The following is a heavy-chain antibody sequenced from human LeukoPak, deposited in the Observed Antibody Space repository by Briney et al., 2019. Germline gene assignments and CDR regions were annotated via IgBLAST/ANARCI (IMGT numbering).Heavy chain of an antibody. Sequence: PSETLSLTCTVSGDSITSNYWSWIRQAPGKGLELIGYISYSGSTNYSPSLKSRVTISVDTSRNQFSLTLSSVTAADTAVYYCARDEGSGWHDYWGQGTLVTVSS. CDR2: ISYSGST. CDR3: ARDEGSGWHDY. J-gene: IGHJ4*02. D-gene: IGHD6-19*01. CDR1: GDSITSNY. V-gene: IGHV4-59*12.